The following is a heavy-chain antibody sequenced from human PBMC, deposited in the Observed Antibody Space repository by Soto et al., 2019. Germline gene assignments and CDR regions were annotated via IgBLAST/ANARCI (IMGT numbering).Heavy chain of an antibody. CDR2: IYPGDSDT. CDR3: ARAVYYDSSGYPYNYYYGMDV. CDR1: GYSFTSYW. J-gene: IGHJ6*02. D-gene: IGHD3-22*01. Sequence: PGESLKISCKGSGYSFTSYWIGWVRQMPGKGLEWMGIIYPGDSDTRYSPSFQGQVTISADKSISTAYLQWSSLKASDTAMYYCARAVYYDSSGYPYNYYYGMDVWGQGTTVTVSS. V-gene: IGHV5-51*01.